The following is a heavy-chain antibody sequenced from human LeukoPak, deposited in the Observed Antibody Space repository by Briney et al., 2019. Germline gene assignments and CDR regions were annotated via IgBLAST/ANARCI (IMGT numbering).Heavy chain of an antibody. J-gene: IGHJ4*02. CDR3: ARGIRTGYGY. D-gene: IGHD1-1*01. CDR1: SGSINNYY. Sequence: PSETLSLTCTVSSGSINNYYWSWIRQPPGKGLEWIGYIYYSGSTNYNPSLKSRVTISLDTSKNQFSLKVMYLTAADTAVYYCARGIRTGYGYWGQGTLVTVSS. V-gene: IGHV4-59*12. CDR2: IYYSGST.